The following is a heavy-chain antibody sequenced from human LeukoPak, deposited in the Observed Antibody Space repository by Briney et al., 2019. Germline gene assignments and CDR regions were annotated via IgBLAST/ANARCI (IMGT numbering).Heavy chain of an antibody. J-gene: IGHJ6*03. Sequence: GGSLRLSYAGTGFTYSRYVLHSLRQAPGKGLEWVAFIRYDGSNKYYADSVKGRFTISRDNSKNTLYLQMNSLRAEDTAVYYCAKDSSYSYYYMDVWGKGTTVTVSS. CDR1: GFTYSRYV. CDR2: IRYDGSNK. D-gene: IGHD2-2*01. CDR3: AKDSSYSYYYMDV. V-gene: IGHV3-30*02.